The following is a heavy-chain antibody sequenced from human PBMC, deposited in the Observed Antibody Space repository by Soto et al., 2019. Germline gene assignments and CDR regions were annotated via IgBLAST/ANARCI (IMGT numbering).Heavy chain of an antibody. J-gene: IGHJ6*02. Sequence: ASVKVSCKASGYTFTIYAMHWVRQAPGQRLEWMGWINAGNGNTKYSRKFQGRVTITRDTSASTAYMELSSLRSEDTAVYYCARSYYDFWSGYYSGGMDVWG. CDR2: INAGNGNT. CDR1: GYTFTIYA. V-gene: IGHV1-3*01. D-gene: IGHD3-3*01. CDR3: ARSYYDFWSGYYSGGMDV.